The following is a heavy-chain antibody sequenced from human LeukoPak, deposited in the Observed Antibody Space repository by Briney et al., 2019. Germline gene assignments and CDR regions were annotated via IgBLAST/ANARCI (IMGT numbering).Heavy chain of an antibody. V-gene: IGHV3-30*02. Sequence: GGSLRLSCAASGFTFSNYGMHWVRQAPGKGLEWVAFIRYDGSNKYYADSVKGRFTISRDNSKNTLYLQMNSLRAEGTAVYYCAKRKGETAMVYFDYWGQGTLVTVSS. D-gene: IGHD5-18*01. CDR1: GFTFSNYG. J-gene: IGHJ4*02. CDR3: AKRKGETAMVYFDY. CDR2: IRYDGSNK.